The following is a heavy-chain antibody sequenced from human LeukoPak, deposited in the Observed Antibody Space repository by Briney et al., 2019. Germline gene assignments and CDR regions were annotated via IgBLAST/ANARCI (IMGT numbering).Heavy chain of an antibody. CDR2: IYYTGTT. CDR1: GASISSSTYY. CDR3: ASHTGDPTGYLDY. J-gene: IGHJ4*02. Sequence: SETLSPTCTVSGASISSSTYYWGCVRQPPGTGLEWIGTIYYTGTTYYNPSLRSRVTMSLDTSKNQFSLKLSSVTGADTAVYYCASHTGDPTGYLDYWGQGTLVTVSS. V-gene: IGHV4-39*01. D-gene: IGHD1-14*01.